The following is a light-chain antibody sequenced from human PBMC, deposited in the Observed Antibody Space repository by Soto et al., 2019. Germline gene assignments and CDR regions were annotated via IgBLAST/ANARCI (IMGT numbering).Light chain of an antibody. CDR1: TGHSSYI. J-gene: IGLJ3*02. Sequence: QPVLTQSSSASASLGSSVKLTCTLSTGHSSYIIAWHQQQPGKAPRYLMKLEGSGSYNKGSGVPDRFSGSSSGADRYLTISNLHFEDEADYYCEIWDSNTWVFGGGTKLTVL. CDR3: EIWDSNTWV. V-gene: IGLV4-60*02. CDR2: LEGSGSY.